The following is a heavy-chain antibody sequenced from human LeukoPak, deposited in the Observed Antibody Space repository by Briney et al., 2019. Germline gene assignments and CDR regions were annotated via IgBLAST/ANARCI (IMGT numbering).Heavy chain of an antibody. Sequence: GGSLGLSCAASGFTFSSYAMSWVRQAPGKGLEWVSAISGSGGSTYYADSVKGRFTISRDNSKNTLYLQMNSLRAEDTAVYYCAKGGILTGYNYWGQGTLVTVSS. J-gene: IGHJ4*02. CDR2: ISGSGGST. CDR1: GFTFSSYA. CDR3: AKGGILTGYNY. V-gene: IGHV3-23*01. D-gene: IGHD3-9*01.